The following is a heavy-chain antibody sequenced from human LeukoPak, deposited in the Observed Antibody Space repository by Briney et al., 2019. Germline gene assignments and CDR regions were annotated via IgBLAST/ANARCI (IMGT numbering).Heavy chain of an antibody. CDR2: IRYDGSNK. V-gene: IGHV3-30*02. CDR1: GFTFSSYG. D-gene: IGHD5-18*01. CDR3: AKGLRGYSYGYIFDY. Sequence: GGSLRLSCAASGFTFSSYGMHWVRQAPGKGLEWVAFIRYDGSNKYYADSVKGRFTISRDNSKNTLYLQMNSLRAEDTAVYYCAKGLRGYSYGYIFDYWGQGTLVTVSS. J-gene: IGHJ4*02.